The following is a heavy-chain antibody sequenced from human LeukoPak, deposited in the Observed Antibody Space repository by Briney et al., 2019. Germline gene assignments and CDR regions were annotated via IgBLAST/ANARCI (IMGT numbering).Heavy chain of an antibody. J-gene: IGHJ4*02. Sequence: EASVTVSCKSSGYTFTIYGISWVRQAPGQGLEWMGWISAYNGNTNYAQKLQGRVTMTTDTSTSTAYMELRSLRSDDTAVYYCARGSPDIVVVVAAPWYFDYWGQGTLVTVSS. CDR3: ARGSPDIVVVVAAPWYFDY. CDR1: GYTFTIYG. D-gene: IGHD2-15*01. CDR2: ISAYNGNT. V-gene: IGHV1-18*01.